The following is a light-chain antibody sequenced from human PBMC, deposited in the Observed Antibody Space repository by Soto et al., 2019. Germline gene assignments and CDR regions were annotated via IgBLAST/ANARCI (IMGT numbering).Light chain of an antibody. CDR3: SSYTTSTTVV. V-gene: IGLV2-14*03. CDR2: EVS. Sequence: SVLTQPASVFGSPGQSITFSCTGTSSDVGGYNFVSWYQQRPGKAPKLMIYEVSSRPSGVSNRFSGSKSGNTASLTISGLQPEDEADYYCSSYTTSTTVVFGTGTKVTVL. J-gene: IGLJ1*01. CDR1: SSDVGGYNF.